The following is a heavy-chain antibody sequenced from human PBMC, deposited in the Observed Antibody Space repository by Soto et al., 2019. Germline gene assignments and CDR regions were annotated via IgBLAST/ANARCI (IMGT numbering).Heavy chain of an antibody. D-gene: IGHD6-13*01. CDR3: ARGRWSSSWYYFDY. V-gene: IGHV4-4*02. CDR2: IYHSGST. Sequence: PSETLSLTCAVSGGSISSSNWWSWVRQPPGKGLEWIGEIYHSGSTNYNPSLKSRVTISVDKSKNQFSLKLSSVTAADTAVYYWARGRWSSSWYYFDYWGQGTLVTVPS. CDR1: GGSISSSNW. J-gene: IGHJ4*02.